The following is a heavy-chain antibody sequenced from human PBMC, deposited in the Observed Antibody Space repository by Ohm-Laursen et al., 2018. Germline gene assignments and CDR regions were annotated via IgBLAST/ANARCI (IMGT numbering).Heavy chain of an antibody. J-gene: IGHJ1*01. CDR2: IKSKAAGETR. CDR1: GFTVSDAW. V-gene: IGHV3-15*01. CDR3: TTARYYSDSGTYYKGYFHH. D-gene: IGHD3-22*01. Sequence: SLRLSCSASGFTVSDAWMSWVRQAPGKGLEYVGRIKSKAAGETREYAEPVKGRFTISRDDSKNTLYLQMNSLKTEDTAIYYCTTARYYSDSGTYYKGYFHHWGQGTLVTVSS.